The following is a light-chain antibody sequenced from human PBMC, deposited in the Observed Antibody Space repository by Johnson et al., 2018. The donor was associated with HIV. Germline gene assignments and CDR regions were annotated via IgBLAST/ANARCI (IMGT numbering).Light chain of an antibody. J-gene: IGLJ1*01. Sequence: QSVLTQPPSVSAAPGQKVTISCSGSSSDMGNYAVSWYQQLPGTAPKLLIYDNNKRPSGIPARFSGSKSCTSATLGITGLQTGDEADYYCATWDTGLSAGVFGTGTKVTVL. CDR3: ATWDTGLSAGV. CDR1: SSDMGNYA. V-gene: IGLV1-51*01. CDR2: DNN.